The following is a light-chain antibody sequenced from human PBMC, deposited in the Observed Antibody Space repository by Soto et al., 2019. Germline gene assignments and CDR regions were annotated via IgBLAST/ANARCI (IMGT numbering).Light chain of an antibody. CDR3: QHYNSYSEA. CDR2: EAS. V-gene: IGKV1-5*03. Sequence: DIQMTQSPSTLSGSVGDRVTITCRASQTISSWLAWYHQKPGKAPKLLIYEASTLKSGVPSRFSGSGSGTEFTLTISSLQPDDFATYYCQHYNSYSEAFGQGTKVDIK. CDR1: QTISSW. J-gene: IGKJ1*01.